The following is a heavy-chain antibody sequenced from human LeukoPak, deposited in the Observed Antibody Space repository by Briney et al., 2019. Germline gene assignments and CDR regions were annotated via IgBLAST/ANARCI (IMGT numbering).Heavy chain of an antibody. CDR3: ATHPYAIAASGIP. CDR2: ISSGSSTI. V-gene: IGHV3-48*04. J-gene: IGHJ4*02. Sequence: GGSLRLSCAASGFTFSGYSMNWVRQAPGKGLEWVSYISSGSSTIFYAGSVKGRFTISRDNAQSSLYLQMNSLRAEDTAVYYCATHPYAIAASGIPWGQGTLVTVSS. CDR1: GFTFSGYS. D-gene: IGHD6-13*01.